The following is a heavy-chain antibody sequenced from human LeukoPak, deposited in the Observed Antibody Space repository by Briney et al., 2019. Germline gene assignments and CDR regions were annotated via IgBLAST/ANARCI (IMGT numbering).Heavy chain of an antibody. CDR1: GGSITDHY. Sequence: PSETLSLTCTVSGGSITDHYWRWIRQPPGKGLGLSGHIHSTGNPFYKPSHKTRHTISIDAYKNLFPLRLSSVTCADTAVYYCARFCAGCSTASCYLDYWGQGTLVTVSS. V-gene: IGHV4-4*09. CDR2: IHSTGNP. J-gene: IGHJ4*02. D-gene: IGHD2-8*02. CDR3: ARFCAGCSTASCYLDY.